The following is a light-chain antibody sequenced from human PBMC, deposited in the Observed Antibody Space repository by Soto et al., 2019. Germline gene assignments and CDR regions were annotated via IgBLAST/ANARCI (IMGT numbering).Light chain of an antibody. CDR3: QQYNSYSPLT. J-gene: IGKJ4*01. CDR1: QTISGY. Sequence: IQMTQAPSSLSASVGDRVTITCRASQTISGYLNWYQQKPGKAPKLLIYKASSLESGVPSRFSGSGSGTEFTLTISSLQPDDFATYYCQQYNSYSPLTFGGGTKVDI. V-gene: IGKV1-5*03. CDR2: KAS.